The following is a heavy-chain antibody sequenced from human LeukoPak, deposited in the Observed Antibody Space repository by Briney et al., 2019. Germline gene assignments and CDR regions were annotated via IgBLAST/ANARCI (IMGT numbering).Heavy chain of an antibody. CDR2: INHSGST. Sequence: PSETLSLTCAVYGGSFSGYYWSWIRQPPGKGLEWIGEINHSGSTNYNPSLKSRVTISVDTSKNQFSLKLSSVTAADTAVYYCARFKVSSSNFDYWGQGTLVTVSS. CDR3: ARFKVSSSNFDY. J-gene: IGHJ4*02. CDR1: GGSFSGYY. V-gene: IGHV4-34*01.